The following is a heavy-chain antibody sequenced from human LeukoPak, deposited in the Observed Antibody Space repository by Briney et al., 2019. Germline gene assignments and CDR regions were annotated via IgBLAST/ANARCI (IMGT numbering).Heavy chain of an antibody. V-gene: IGHV3-9*01. CDR2: ITWDGGRI. CDR1: GFTFDDYA. J-gene: IGHJ4*02. CDR3: AREEAALYYFDY. D-gene: IGHD6-6*01. Sequence: GGSLRLSCAASGFTFDDYAMYWVRQGPGKGLEWVSSITWDGGRIAYADSVKGRFTISRDNAKNSLYLQMNSPRPEDTARYYCAREEAALYYFDYWGQGTLVTVSS.